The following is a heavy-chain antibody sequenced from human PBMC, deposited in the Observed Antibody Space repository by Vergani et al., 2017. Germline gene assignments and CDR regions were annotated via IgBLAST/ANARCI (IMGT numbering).Heavy chain of an antibody. D-gene: IGHD5-12*01. Sequence: EVQLLESGGDLVQPGGSLRLSCAASGFTFNHYAMNWVRQAPGKGLEWVSGISGSGGSTYYAGSVKGRFTISRDSSNNTLYLQMNSMSAGDPAVYYCAKGNPRNSXYDYLYYYHAMDVWGKGTTATVSS. CDR1: GFTFNHYA. CDR2: ISGSGGST. V-gene: IGHV3-23*01. J-gene: IGHJ6*04. CDR3: AKGNPRNSXYDYLYYYHAMDV.